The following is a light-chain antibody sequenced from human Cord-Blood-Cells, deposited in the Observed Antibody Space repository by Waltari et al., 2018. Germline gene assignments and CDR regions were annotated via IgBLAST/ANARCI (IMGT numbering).Light chain of an antibody. CDR1: QGISSY. CDR2: AAT. V-gene: IGKV1-8*01. Sequence: AIRMTQSPSSFSASTGDRVTITCRASQGISSYLAWYQQKPGKAPKLLIYAATTLQSGVPSRFSCSGSVTDVTLTISCLQSEDFATYYCQQYYSYPLTFGGGTKVEIK. J-gene: IGKJ4*01. CDR3: QQYYSYPLT.